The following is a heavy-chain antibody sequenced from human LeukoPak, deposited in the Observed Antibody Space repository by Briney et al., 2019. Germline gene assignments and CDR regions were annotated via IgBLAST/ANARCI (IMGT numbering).Heavy chain of an antibody. CDR2: ISWNSGSI. CDR1: GFTFDDYA. CDR3: AKDSSIAVAGTSYYFDY. Sequence: PGGSLRLSCAASGFTFDDYAMHWVRQAPGKGLEWVSGISWNSGSIGYADSVKGRFTISRDNAKNSLYLKMNSLRAEDTALYYCAKDSSIAVAGTSYYFDYWGQGTLVTVSS. J-gene: IGHJ4*02. V-gene: IGHV3-9*01. D-gene: IGHD6-19*01.